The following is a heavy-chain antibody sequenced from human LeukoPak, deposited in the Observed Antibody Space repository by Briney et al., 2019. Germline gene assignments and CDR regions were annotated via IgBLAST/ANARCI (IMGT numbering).Heavy chain of an antibody. Sequence: SVKVSCKASGGTFSSYAISWVRQAPGQGLEWMGGIIPIFGTANYAQKFQGRVTITADESTSTAYMELSSLRSEDTAVYYCARVLLGATTGNWFDPWGQGTLVTVSS. CDR1: GGTFSSYA. D-gene: IGHD1-26*01. CDR3: ARVLLGATTGNWFDP. J-gene: IGHJ5*02. V-gene: IGHV1-69*13. CDR2: IIPIFGTA.